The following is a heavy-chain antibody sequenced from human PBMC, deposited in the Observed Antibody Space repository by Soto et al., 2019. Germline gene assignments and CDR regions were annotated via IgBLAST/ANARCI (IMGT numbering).Heavy chain of an antibody. CDR3: STAPLR. CDR1: GFTFTNAW. Sequence: QLVESGGGVVKPGMSLRLTCAASGFTFTNAWMTWVRQAPGKGLERVGLIRSQGDGGTTDYAAPVRGRFTISRDDSQNLVFLHLANLKPADTAVYYCSTAPLRWGQGTLVTVSS. CDR2: IRSQGDGGTT. J-gene: IGHJ4*02. V-gene: IGHV3-15*01.